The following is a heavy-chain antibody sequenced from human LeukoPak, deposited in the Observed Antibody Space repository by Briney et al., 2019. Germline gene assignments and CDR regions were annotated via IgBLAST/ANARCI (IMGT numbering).Heavy chain of an antibody. Sequence: SVKVSCKASGGTFSSYALSWVRQAPGQGLEWMGRIIPIFGTADYAQRFQDRVTITTDDSTSTAYMELSSLRSEDTAVYYCARVESLGYCTGGSCYSGWFDPWGQGTLVTVSS. CDR2: IIPIFGTA. J-gene: IGHJ5*02. V-gene: IGHV1-69*05. CDR1: GGTFSSYA. CDR3: ARVESLGYCTGGSCYSGWFDP. D-gene: IGHD2-15*01.